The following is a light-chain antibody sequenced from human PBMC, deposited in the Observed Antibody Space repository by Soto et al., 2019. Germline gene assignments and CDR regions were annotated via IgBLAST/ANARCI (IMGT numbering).Light chain of an antibody. CDR3: QHYGSSPPYT. Sequence: EIVLTQSPGXLXLSPGEXATXXXRASXRVXXSHIAWYRQKPGQAPWLLIYGASNRATGIPDRFSGSGSGTDFTLTISRLEAEDSAVYYCQHYGSSPPYTFGQGTKLKIK. J-gene: IGKJ2*01. CDR1: XRVXXSH. CDR2: GAS. V-gene: IGKV3-20*01.